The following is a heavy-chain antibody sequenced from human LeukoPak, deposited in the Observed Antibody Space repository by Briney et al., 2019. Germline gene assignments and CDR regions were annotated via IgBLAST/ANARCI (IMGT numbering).Heavy chain of an antibody. D-gene: IGHD6-19*01. CDR1: GFTFDDYA. CDR3: AKGSSGSFDY. Sequence: GRSLRLSCAASGFTFDDYAMHWVRQAPGKGLEWVSGISWNSGSIGYADSVKGRFTISRDNSKNTLYLQMNSLRAEDTAVYYCAKGSSGSFDYWGQGTLVTVSS. V-gene: IGHV3-9*01. J-gene: IGHJ4*02. CDR2: ISWNSGSI.